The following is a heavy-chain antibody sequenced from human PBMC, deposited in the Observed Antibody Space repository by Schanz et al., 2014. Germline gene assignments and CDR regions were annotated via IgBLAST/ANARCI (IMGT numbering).Heavy chain of an antibody. CDR3: AKVDRTRYYAMDV. CDR1: GGTFSSYT. D-gene: IGHD3-9*01. Sequence: QVQLVQSGAEVMKPGSSVKVSCKASGGTFSSYTINWVRQAPGQGLEWMGRIIPILDKTNYAQKFQGRVTMTADKSTSTVDMEVSGLRSEDAAVYYCAKVDRTRYYAMDVWGQGTTVTVSS. J-gene: IGHJ6*02. CDR2: IIPILDKT. V-gene: IGHV1-69*08.